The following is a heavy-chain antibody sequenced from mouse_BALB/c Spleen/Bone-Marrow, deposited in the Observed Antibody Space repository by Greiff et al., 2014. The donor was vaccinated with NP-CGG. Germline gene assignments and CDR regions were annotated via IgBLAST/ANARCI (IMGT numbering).Heavy chain of an antibody. V-gene: IGHV1S132*01. D-gene: IGHD4-1*01. CDR2: IFPGTGTT. CDR1: GYTFTSYW. J-gene: IGHJ4*01. CDR3: GRRRGNWEAMDY. Sequence: QVQLQQSGAELVKPGASVKLSCKTSGYTFTSYWIQWVKQRPGQGLGWIGEIFPGTGTTYYNEKFKGKATLTIDTSSSTAYMQLSSLTSEDSAVYFCGRRRGNWEAMDYWGQGTSVTVSS.